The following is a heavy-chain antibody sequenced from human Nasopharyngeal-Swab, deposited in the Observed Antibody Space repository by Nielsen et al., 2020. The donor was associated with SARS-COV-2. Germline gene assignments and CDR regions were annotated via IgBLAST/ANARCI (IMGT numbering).Heavy chain of an antibody. CDR1: GDSVSSNRAA. V-gene: IGHV6-1*01. CDR2: AYYRSTWYH. J-gene: IGHJ4*02. CDR3: ARGSHNSGWF. D-gene: IGHD6-19*01. Sequence: SETLSLTFVISGDSVSSNRAAWHWIRQSPSRGLEWLGRAYYRSTWYHDYAVSVQGRVTINPDTSKNLFSLQLNSVTPYDTAVYYCARGSHNSGWFWGRGTLVTVSS.